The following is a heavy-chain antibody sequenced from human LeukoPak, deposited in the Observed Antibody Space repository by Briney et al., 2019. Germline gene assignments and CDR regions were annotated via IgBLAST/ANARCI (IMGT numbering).Heavy chain of an antibody. Sequence: GGSLRLSCTASGFTVSSNSMSWVRQAPGKGLEWVSFIYSGTTHYADSVKGRFTISRDTSKHTVYLQMNSLRAEDTAVYYCARAPSNAHFDYWGQGTLVTVSS. CDR2: IYSGTT. CDR1: GFTVSSNS. CDR3: ARAPSNAHFDY. J-gene: IGHJ4*02. D-gene: IGHD3-3*02. V-gene: IGHV3-66*01.